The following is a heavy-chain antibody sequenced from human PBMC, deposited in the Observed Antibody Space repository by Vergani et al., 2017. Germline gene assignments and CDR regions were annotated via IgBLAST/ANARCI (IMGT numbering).Heavy chain of an antibody. Sequence: QVQLVQSGSELKKPGASVKVSCKASGYTFTSYAMNWVRQAPGQGLEWMGWINTNTGNPTYAQGFTGRFVFSLDTSVSTAYLQISSLKAEDTAVYYCARKPLKYCSSXSCYAGRYYYGMDVWGQGTTVTVSS. J-gene: IGHJ6*02. CDR2: INTNTGNP. CDR1: GYTFTSYA. CDR3: ARKPLKYCSSXSCYAGRYYYGMDV. D-gene: IGHD2-2*01. V-gene: IGHV7-4-1*02.